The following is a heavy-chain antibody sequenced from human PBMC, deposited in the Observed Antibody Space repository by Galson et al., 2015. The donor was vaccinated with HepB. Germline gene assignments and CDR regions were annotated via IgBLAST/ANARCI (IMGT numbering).Heavy chain of an antibody. D-gene: IGHD2-15*01. Sequence: SVKVSCKASGYSFISYYLHWVRQAPGQGLEWMGIIKPSGGGTIYAQKLQGSVTMTWDTSERPVYMELRSLRFEDKAVYFCARGRNSCSCGSCYSVDWFDPWGQGTLVTVSS. V-gene: IGHV1-46*01. CDR3: ARGRNSCSCGSCYSVDWFDP. CDR1: GYSFISYY. J-gene: IGHJ5*02. CDR2: IKPSGGGT.